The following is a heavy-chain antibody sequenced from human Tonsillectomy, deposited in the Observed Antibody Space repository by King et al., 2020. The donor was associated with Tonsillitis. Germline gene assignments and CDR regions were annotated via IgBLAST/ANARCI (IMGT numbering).Heavy chain of an antibody. Sequence: LQLQESGSGLVKPSQTLSLTCAVSGGSISSGGYSWSWIRQPPGKGLEWIGYIYHSGSTYYNPSLKSRVTISVDRSKNQFSLKLSSVTAADTAVYYCARIHDSSGFDAFDIWGQGTMVTVSS. V-gene: IGHV4-30-2*01. CDR2: IYHSGST. CDR3: ARIHDSSGFDAFDI. D-gene: IGHD3-22*01. CDR1: GGSISSGGYS. J-gene: IGHJ3*02.